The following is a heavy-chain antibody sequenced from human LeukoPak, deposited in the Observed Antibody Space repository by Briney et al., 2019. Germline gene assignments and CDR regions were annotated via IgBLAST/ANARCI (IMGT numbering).Heavy chain of an antibody. V-gene: IGHV4-39*07. CDR2: LYYSGST. CDR1: GGSINSTTSY. Sequence: SETLSLTCIVSGGSINSTTSYWSWIRQPPGKGLEWIGTLYYSGSTGYNPSLKSRVTTSLDTSKNQFSLKLSSVTAADTAVYFCARGADFWRGYQHYYYYYMDVWGKGTTVTVSS. CDR3: ARGADFWRGYQHYYYYYMDV. D-gene: IGHD3-3*01. J-gene: IGHJ6*03.